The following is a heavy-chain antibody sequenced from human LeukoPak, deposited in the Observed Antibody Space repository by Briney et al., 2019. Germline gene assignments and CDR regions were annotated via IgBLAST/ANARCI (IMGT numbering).Heavy chain of an antibody. CDR3: ARVHGVATVDY. CDR1: GFTFSSYE. CDR2: ISSSGSTI. D-gene: IGHD2-15*01. V-gene: IGHV3-48*03. Sequence: QPGRSLRLSCAASGFTFSSYEMNWARQAPGKGLEWVSYISSSGSTIYYADSVKGRFTISRDNAKNSLYLQMNSLRAEDTAVYYCARVHGVATVDYWGQGTLVTVSS. J-gene: IGHJ4*02.